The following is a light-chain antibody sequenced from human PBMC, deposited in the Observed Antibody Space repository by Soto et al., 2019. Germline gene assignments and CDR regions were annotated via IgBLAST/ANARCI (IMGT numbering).Light chain of an antibody. Sequence: QSALTQRRCVSGSPGQSVTISCTGPSSAVGGLHSVSWYQQRPGTAPKLMIFDVTKRPSGVPDRFSGSKSDNTASLTISGLHPEDEADYYCCSYAGRHVFVFGTGTKVTVL. CDR3: CSYAGRHVFV. J-gene: IGLJ1*01. V-gene: IGLV2-11*01. CDR1: SSAVGGLHS. CDR2: DVT.